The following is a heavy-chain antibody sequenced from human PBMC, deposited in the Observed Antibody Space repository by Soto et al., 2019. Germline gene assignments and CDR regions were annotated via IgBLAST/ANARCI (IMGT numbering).Heavy chain of an antibody. V-gene: IGHV3-30*18. J-gene: IGHJ4*02. CDR3: AKDHLETTVTTPSY. D-gene: IGHD4-17*01. CDR1: GFTFSSYG. CDR2: ISYDGNNK. Sequence: QVQLVESGGGVVQPGRSLRLSCAASGFTFSSYGMHWVRQAPGKGLVWVAVISYDGNNKYYADSVKGRFTISRDNFKKTLYLQMDSLRAEDTAMYYCAKDHLETTVTTPSYWGQGTLVTVSS.